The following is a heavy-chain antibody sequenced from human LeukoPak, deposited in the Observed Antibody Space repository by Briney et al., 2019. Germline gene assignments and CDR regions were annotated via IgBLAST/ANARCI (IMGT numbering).Heavy chain of an antibody. CDR3: ARGPRALSTDYYNYYMDV. Sequence: ASVTVSCKVSGNSLSELSIQWVRQAPGQGLQWMGWISAYNGNTNYTQKFQGRVTMTTDTSTSTAYMELRSLRSDDTAVYFCARGPRALSTDYYNYYMDVWGKGTTVTVSS. J-gene: IGHJ6*03. CDR2: ISAYNGNT. V-gene: IGHV1-18*01. CDR1: GNSLSELS.